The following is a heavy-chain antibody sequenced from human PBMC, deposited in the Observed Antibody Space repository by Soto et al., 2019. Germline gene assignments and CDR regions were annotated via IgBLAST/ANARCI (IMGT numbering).Heavy chain of an antibody. J-gene: IGHJ4*02. CDR2: IIPILGIA. V-gene: IGHV1-69*08. CDR3: ARDRGYSGYATKYYFDY. CDR1: GGTFSSYT. Sequence: QVQLVQSGAEVKKPGSSVKVSCKASGGTFSSYTISWVRQAPGQGLEWMGRIIPILGIANYAQKFQGRVTITADKSTSTAYMELSSLRSEDTAVYYCARDRGYSGYATKYYFDYWGQGTLVTVSS. D-gene: IGHD5-12*01.